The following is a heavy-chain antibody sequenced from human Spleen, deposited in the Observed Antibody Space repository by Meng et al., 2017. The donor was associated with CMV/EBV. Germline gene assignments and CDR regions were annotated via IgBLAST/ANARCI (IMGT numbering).Heavy chain of an antibody. CDR2: IYYSGST. CDR1: GGSISSYY. J-gene: IGHJ2*01. Sequence: SETLSFTCTVSGGSISSYYWSWIRQPPGKGLEWIGYIYYSGSTNYNPSLKSRVTISVDTSKNQFSLKLSSVTAADTAVYYCARGYSGYDASWYFDLWGRGTLVTVSS. D-gene: IGHD5-12*01. V-gene: IGHV4-59*01. CDR3: ARGYSGYDASWYFDL.